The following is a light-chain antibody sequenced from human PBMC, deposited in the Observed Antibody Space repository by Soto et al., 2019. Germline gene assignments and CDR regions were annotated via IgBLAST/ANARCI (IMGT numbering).Light chain of an antibody. CDR1: SSDVGGYNY. V-gene: IGLV2-14*01. J-gene: IGLJ2*01. CDR3: SSYTSSSTVV. Sequence: QSVLTQPASVSGSPGQSITISCTGTSSDVGGYNYVSWYQQHPGKAPKLMIYDVSNRPSGVSNRFSGSKSGNTASLTISGLPAEDEDDYYCSSYTSSSTVVFGGGTKLTVL. CDR2: DVS.